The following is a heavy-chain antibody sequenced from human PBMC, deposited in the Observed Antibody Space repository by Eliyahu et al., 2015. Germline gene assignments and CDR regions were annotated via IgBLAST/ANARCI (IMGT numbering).Heavy chain of an antibody. CDR2: IYYSGST. V-gene: IGHV4-31*01. CDR3: ATRDSSGYFDY. CDR1: GGSISSGGYY. D-gene: IGHD3-22*01. J-gene: IGHJ4*02. Sequence: QVQLQESGPGLVKPSQTLSLTCTVSGGSISSGGYYWSWIRQHPGKGLEWIGYIYYSGSTHYNPSLKSLVTISVDTSKNQFSLKLSSVTAADTAVYYCATRDSSGYFDYWGQGTLVTVSS.